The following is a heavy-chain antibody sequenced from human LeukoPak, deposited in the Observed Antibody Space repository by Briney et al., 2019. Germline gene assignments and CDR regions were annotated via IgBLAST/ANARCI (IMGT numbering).Heavy chain of an antibody. CDR1: GGSISSGSYY. V-gene: IGHV4-61*02. D-gene: IGHD3-3*01. CDR2: IYTSGST. Sequence: SETLSLTCTVSGGSISSGSYYWSWIRQPAGKGREWIGRIYTSGSTNYNPSLKSRVTISVDTSKNQFSLKLSSVTAADTAVYYCARDRNYDFWSGHFMDVWGKGTTLTVSS. CDR3: ARDRNYDFWSGHFMDV. J-gene: IGHJ6*03.